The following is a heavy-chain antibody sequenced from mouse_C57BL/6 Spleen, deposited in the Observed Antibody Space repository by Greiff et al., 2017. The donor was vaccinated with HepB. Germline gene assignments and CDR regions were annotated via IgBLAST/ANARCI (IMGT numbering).Heavy chain of an antibody. CDR2: IHPNSGST. D-gene: IGHD1-1*01. Sequence: VQLQQPGAELVKPGASVKLSCKASGYTFTSYWMHWVKQRPGQGLEWIGMIHPNSGSTNYNQKFKGKATLTVDTSSSTAYMQLSSLTSEDSAVYYCARRGFITTVPGAYWGQGTLVTVSA. J-gene: IGHJ3*01. CDR1: GYTFTSYW. CDR3: ARRGFITTVPGAY. V-gene: IGHV1-64*01.